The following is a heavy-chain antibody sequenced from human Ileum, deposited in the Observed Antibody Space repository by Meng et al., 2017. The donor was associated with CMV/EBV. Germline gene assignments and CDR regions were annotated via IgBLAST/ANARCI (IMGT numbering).Heavy chain of an antibody. CDR3: AAKLELRF. J-gene: IGHJ4*02. V-gene: IGHV3-73*01. CDR1: GFSFSVSA. Sequence: GESLKISCAASGFSFSVSAMHWVRQASGKGLEWVGRIRTKSNGYATSYAASVSGRFTISRDDSKNTAYLQMNSLKTDDTAVYYCAAKLELRFWGQGTPVTVSS. D-gene: IGHD1-7*01. CDR2: IRTKSNGYAT.